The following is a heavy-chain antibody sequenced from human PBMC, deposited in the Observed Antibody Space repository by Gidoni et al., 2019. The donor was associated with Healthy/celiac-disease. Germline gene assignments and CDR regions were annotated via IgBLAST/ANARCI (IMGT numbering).Heavy chain of an antibody. D-gene: IGHD3-3*01. V-gene: IGHV3-30*04. CDR3: ASSRGYYDFWRSLDD. CDR1: GFTFSSYA. J-gene: IGHJ4*02. CDR2: ISDDGTNK. Sequence: QVQLVESGGGVVQPGRSLRLSCAASGFTFSSYAMHWVRQAPGKGLEWVAVISDDGTNKYYAESVKGRCTISRDNSKDTLYLQMNSLRAEDTAVYYCASSRGYYDFWRSLDDWGQGTLVTVSS.